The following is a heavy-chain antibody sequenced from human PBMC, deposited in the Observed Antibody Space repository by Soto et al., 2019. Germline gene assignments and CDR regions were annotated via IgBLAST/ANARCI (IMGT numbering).Heavy chain of an antibody. J-gene: IGHJ4*02. CDR2: INHSGST. Sequence: PSETLSLTCAVYGGSFSGYYWSWIRQPPGKGLEWIGEINHSGSTNYNPSLKSRVTISVDTSTNQFSLKLSSVTAADTAVYYCARARTGTITWPPKYYFDYWGQGTLVTVSS. CDR3: ARARTGTITWPPKYYFDY. D-gene: IGHD1-7*01. V-gene: IGHV4-34*01. CDR1: GGSFSGYY.